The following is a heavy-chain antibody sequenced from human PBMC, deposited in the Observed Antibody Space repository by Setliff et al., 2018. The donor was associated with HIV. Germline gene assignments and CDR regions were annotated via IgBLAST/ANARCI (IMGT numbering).Heavy chain of an antibody. Sequence: VASVKVSCKASGYTFTNYGITWVRQAPGQGLEWMGAINPSGGSTRYAQKFQGRVTMTRDTSTSTVYMELSSLRSEDTAVYYCARDLSISNPYYDILTGPGVYWGQGTLVTVSS. V-gene: IGHV1-46*01. CDR3: ARDLSISNPYYDILTGPGVY. CDR1: GYTFTNYG. CDR2: INPSGGST. D-gene: IGHD3-9*01. J-gene: IGHJ4*02.